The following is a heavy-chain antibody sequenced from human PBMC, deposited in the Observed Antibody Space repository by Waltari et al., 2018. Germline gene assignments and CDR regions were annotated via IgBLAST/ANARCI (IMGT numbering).Heavy chain of an antibody. V-gene: IGHV3-30*16. CDR2: VSYDGSNK. CDR1: EFTFSSYS. Sequence: QVQLVESGGGVVQPGRSLRLACAASEFTFSSYSMHWVRQVPGNGLEWVALVSYDGSNKYSAESVKGRFTISRDNSKNTLYLQMNSLRVEDTAVYYCARARGIWSGYYRAVFDLWGQGTMVSVSS. CDR3: ARARGIWSGYYRAVFDL. J-gene: IGHJ3*01. D-gene: IGHD3-3*01.